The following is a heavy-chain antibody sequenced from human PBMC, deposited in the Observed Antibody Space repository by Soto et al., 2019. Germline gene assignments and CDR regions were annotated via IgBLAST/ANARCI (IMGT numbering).Heavy chain of an antibody. D-gene: IGHD2-8*01. Sequence: ASGKGSCKASGYTFTSYAMHWVRQAPGQRLEWMGWINAGNGNTKYSQKFQGRVTITRDTSASTAYMELSSLRSEDTAVYYCARDEGPGMVYATPPGYWGQGPLVPVSP. V-gene: IGHV1-3*01. CDR2: INAGNGNT. CDR3: ARDEGPGMVYATPPGY. J-gene: IGHJ4*02. CDR1: GYTFTSYA.